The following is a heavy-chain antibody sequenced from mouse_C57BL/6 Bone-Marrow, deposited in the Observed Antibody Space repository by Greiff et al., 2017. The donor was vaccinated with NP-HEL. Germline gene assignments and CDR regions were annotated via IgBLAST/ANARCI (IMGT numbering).Heavy chain of an antibody. J-gene: IGHJ3*01. CDR2: ISGGGGNT. Sequence: EVQGVESGGGLVKPGGSLKLSCAASGFTFSSYTMSWVRQTPEKRLEWVATISGGGGNTYYPDSVKGRFTISRDNAKNTLYLQMSSLRSEDTALYYCARRGYDGAWFAYWGQGTLVTVSA. V-gene: IGHV5-9*01. CDR1: GFTFSSYT. D-gene: IGHD2-2*01. CDR3: ARRGYDGAWFAY.